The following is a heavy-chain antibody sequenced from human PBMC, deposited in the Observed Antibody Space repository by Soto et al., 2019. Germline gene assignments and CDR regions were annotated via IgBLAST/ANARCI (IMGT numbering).Heavy chain of an antibody. CDR3: ARDQGHFDY. CDR1: GFTFSSYG. V-gene: IGHV3-33*01. J-gene: IGHJ4*02. CDR2: IWYDGSKK. Sequence: QVQVVESGGGVVQPGRSLRLSCAASGFTFSSYGMHWVRQAPGKGLEWVAIIWYDGSKKYYADSVKGRFTISRDNSKNTLYLQMNSLRAEDTAVYYCARDQGHFDYWGQGTLVTVSS.